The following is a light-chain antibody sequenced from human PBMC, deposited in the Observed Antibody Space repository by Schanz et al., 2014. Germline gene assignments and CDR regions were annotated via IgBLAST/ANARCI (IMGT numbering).Light chain of an antibody. Sequence: QSALTQPPSASGSPGQSVTISCTGTSSDVGGYNYVSWYQQHPGKAPKLMIYEATNRPSGVSSRFSGSKSVTTASLTISGLQAEDEADYYCSSYATSDTVTLFGGGTKLTVL. CDR2: EAT. CDR3: SSYATSDTVTL. CDR1: SSDVGGYNY. J-gene: IGLJ3*02. V-gene: IGLV2-14*01.